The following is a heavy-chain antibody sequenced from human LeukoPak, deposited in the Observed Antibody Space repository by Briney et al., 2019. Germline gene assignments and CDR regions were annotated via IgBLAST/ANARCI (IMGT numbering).Heavy chain of an antibody. CDR1: GGSISSDGYY. J-gene: IGHJ4*02. D-gene: IGHD2-15*01. V-gene: IGHV4-31*03. CDR3: ARGACSGGSCYGRSYFDS. CDR2: IYNSGST. Sequence: PSETLSLTCTVSGGSISSDGYYWSWIRQHPGRGLEWIGHIYNSGSTYYNPSLKSRVTLSVDTSKNQFSLRLRSVTAADTAVYYCARGACSGGSCYGRSYFDSWGQGTLVTVSS.